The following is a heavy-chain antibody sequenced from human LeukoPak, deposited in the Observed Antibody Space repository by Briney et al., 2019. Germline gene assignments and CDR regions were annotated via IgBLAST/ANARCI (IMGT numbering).Heavy chain of an antibody. CDR3: ASRLSTPRYYGMDV. Sequence: ASVKVSCKASGYTFTSYDISWVRQATGQGLGWMGWMNPNSGNTGYAQKFQGRVTMTRNTSISTAYMELSSLRSEDTAVYYCASRLSTPRYYGMDVWGQGTTVTVSS. CDR2: MNPNSGNT. J-gene: IGHJ6*02. CDR1: GYTFTSYD. V-gene: IGHV1-8*01. D-gene: IGHD5-12*01.